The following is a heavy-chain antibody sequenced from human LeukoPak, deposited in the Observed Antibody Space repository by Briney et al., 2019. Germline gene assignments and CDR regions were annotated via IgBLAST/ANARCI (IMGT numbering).Heavy chain of an antibody. V-gene: IGHV3-30*03. Sequence: GGSLRLSCAASGFTFSSYWMSWVRQAPGKGLEWVAVTSSDLNVKLYADSVKGRFTISRDKSRSTLYLQMNSLRPEDTAIYYCAREGYYGSGSPPSLYFDYWGQGTLVTVSS. CDR1: GFTFSSYW. CDR3: AREGYYGSGSPPSLYFDY. J-gene: IGHJ4*02. CDR2: TSSDLNVK. D-gene: IGHD3-10*01.